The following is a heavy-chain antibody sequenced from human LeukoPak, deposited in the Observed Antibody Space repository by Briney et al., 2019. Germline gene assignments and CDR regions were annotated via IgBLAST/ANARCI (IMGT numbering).Heavy chain of an antibody. CDR2: ISYDGSNK. J-gene: IGHJ4*02. Sequence: GGSLRLSCAASGFTFSSYGMHWVRQAPGKGLEWVAVISYDGSNKYYADSVKGRLTISRDNSKNTLYLQMNSLRAEDTAVYYCASLGGAMVRGVITTNNFDYWGQGTLVTVSS. CDR3: ASLGGAMVRGVITTNNFDY. D-gene: IGHD3-10*01. V-gene: IGHV3-30*03. CDR1: GFTFSSYG.